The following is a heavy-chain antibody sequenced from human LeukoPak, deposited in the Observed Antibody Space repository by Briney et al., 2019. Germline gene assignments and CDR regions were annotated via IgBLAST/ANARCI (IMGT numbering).Heavy chain of an antibody. V-gene: IGHV4-34*01. J-gene: IGHJ4*02. CDR2: INHSGST. Sequence: SETLSPTCAVYGGPFSGYYWSWIRQPPGKGLEWIGEINHSGSTNYNPSLKSRVTISVDTSKNQFSLKLSSVTAADTAVYYCAIRGYSYGYLSYWGQGTLVTVSS. CDR1: GGPFSGYY. CDR3: AIRGYSYGYLSY. D-gene: IGHD5-18*01.